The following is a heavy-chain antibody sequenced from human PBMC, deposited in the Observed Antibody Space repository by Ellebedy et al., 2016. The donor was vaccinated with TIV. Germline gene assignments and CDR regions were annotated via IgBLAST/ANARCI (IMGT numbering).Heavy chain of an antibody. CDR2: IYYSGST. J-gene: IGHJ5*02. V-gene: IGHV4-39*07. CDR3: ARVSPDDYGDYGAGGWFDP. Sequence: SETLSLXCTVSGGSISSSSYYWGWIRQPPGKGMEWIGSIYYSGSTYYNPSLKSRVTISVDTSKNQFSLKLSSVTAADTAVYYCARVSPDDYGDYGAGGWFDPWGQGTLVTVSS. D-gene: IGHD4-17*01. CDR1: GGSISSSSYY.